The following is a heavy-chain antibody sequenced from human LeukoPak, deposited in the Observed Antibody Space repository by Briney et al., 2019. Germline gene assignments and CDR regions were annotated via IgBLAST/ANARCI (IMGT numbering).Heavy chain of an antibody. CDR1: GGSVSSGSYY. J-gene: IGHJ4*02. D-gene: IGHD1-26*01. V-gene: IGHV4-61*02. Sequence: SQALSLTCTVSGGSVSSGSYYWSWIRQPAGKGLEWIGRISTSGSTNYNPSLKSRVTISRDTSKNQFSLKLSSVTAADTAVYYCASQVGYFDYWGQGTLVTVSS. CDR2: ISTSGST. CDR3: ASQVGYFDY.